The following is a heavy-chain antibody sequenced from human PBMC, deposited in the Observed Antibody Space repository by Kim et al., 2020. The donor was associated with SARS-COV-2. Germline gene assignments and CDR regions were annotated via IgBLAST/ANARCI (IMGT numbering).Heavy chain of an antibody. J-gene: IGHJ4*02. D-gene: IGHD3-9*01. CDR3: AKDLSKGRYFDWLLPDLVY. Sequence: GRFTISRDNSKNALYLQMNSMRAEDTAVYYCAKDLSKGRYFDWLLPDLVYWGQGTLVTVSS. V-gene: IGHV3-30*02.